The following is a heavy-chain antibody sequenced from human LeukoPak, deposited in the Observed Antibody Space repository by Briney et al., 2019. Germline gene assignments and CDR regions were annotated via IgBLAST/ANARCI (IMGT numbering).Heavy chain of an antibody. CDR2: ISGSGGST. CDR3: AKDSPAYCGGDCPLYYGMDV. CDR1: GFTFSSYA. J-gene: IGHJ6*02. D-gene: IGHD2-21*02. V-gene: IGHV3-23*01. Sequence: PGGSLRLSCAASGFTFSSYAMSWVRQAPGKGLEWVSAISGSGGSTYYADSAKGRFTISRENSKNTLYLQMNSLRAEDTAVYYCAKDSPAYCGGDCPLYYGMDVWGQGTTVTVSS.